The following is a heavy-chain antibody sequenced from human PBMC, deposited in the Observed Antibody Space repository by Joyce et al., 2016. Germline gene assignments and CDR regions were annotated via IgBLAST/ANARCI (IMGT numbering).Heavy chain of an antibody. J-gene: IGHJ5*02. Sequence: EVQLVESGGGLVQPGGSLRLACTASGFSFSGYGIHWVRQAPGKGLVWVSRMNTYGSSTRFADYVKGRVTISRDNAKNTLYLQMNSLRAEDTAVYYCVRGISARPGGPNWFDPWGQGTLVTVSS. CDR1: GFSFSGYG. CDR3: VRGISARPGGPNWFDP. D-gene: IGHD6-6*01. CDR2: MNTYGSST. V-gene: IGHV3-74*01.